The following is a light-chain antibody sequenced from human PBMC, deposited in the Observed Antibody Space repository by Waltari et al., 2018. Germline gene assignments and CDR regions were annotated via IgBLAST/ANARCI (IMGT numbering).Light chain of an antibody. Sequence: SFELTQTSSLSVSPGKTVRITCLGDVLANKYARWFQQKPGQAPILIISKDTERPSGISERFSGSSSGTTVTLTISGAQVEDEADYSCAAAADNDLEVFGGGTKLTVL. CDR2: KDT. V-gene: IGLV3-27*01. CDR3: AAAADNDLEV. CDR1: VLANKY. J-gene: IGLJ2*01.